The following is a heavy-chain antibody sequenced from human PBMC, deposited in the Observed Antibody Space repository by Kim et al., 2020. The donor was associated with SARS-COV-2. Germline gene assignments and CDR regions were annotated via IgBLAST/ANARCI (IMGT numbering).Heavy chain of an antibody. CDR2: ISSSSSYI. D-gene: IGHD1-20*01. CDR1: GFTFSSYS. V-gene: IGHV3-21*01. CDR3: ASSRYNWNYAYGMDV. Sequence: GGSLRLSCAASGFTFSSYSMNWVRQAPGKGLEWVSSISSSSSYIYYADSVKGRFTISRDNAKNSLYLQMNSLRAEDTAVYYCASSRYNWNYAYGMDVWGQGTTVTVSS. J-gene: IGHJ6*02.